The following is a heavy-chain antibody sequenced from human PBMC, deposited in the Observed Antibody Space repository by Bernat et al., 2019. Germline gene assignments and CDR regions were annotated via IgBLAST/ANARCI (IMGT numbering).Heavy chain of an antibody. D-gene: IGHD2-15*01. CDR3: AKDSMIVVVVAATLLDAFDI. CDR1: GFTFSSYA. J-gene: IGHJ3*02. Sequence: VQLLESGGGLVQPGGSLRLSCAASGFTFSSYAMSWVRQAPGKGLEWVSAISGSGGSTYYADSVKGRFTIYRDNSKNTLYLQMNSLIAEDTAVYYCAKDSMIVVVVAATLLDAFDIWGQGTMVTVSS. V-gene: IGHV3-23*01. CDR2: ISGSGGST.